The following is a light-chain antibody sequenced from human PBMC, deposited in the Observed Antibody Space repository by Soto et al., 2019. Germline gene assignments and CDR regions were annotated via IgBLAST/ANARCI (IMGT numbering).Light chain of an antibody. CDR2: EVT. J-gene: IGLJ3*02. CDR1: SSGVGGYNF. CDR3: CSYTSTNAWV. Sequence: QSALTQPASVSGSPGQSITFSCTGTSSGVGGYNFVSWYQHHPGKATKLIISEVTNRPSGVSNRFSGSKSGNTASLTISGLQAEDEADYYCCSYTSTNAWVFGGGTKLTVL. V-gene: IGLV2-14*01.